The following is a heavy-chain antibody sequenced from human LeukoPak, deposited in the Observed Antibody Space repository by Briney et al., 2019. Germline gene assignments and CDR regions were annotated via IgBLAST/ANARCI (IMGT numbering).Heavy chain of an antibody. V-gene: IGHV1-46*01. CDR2: ISPSGGST. D-gene: IGHD6-13*01. J-gene: IGHJ4*02. Sequence: ASVKVSCKASGYTFTSYYMHWVRQAPGQGLEWMGIISPSGGSTSYAQKFQGRVTMTRDMSTSTVYMELSSLRSEDTAVYYCARALALPYSSSWYVRQTFFDYWGQGTLVTVSS. CDR3: ARALALPYSSSWYVRQTFFDY. CDR1: GYTFTSYY.